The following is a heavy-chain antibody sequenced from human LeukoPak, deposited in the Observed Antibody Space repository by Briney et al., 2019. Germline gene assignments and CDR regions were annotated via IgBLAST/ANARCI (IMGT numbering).Heavy chain of an antibody. J-gene: IGHJ6*03. V-gene: IGHV3-23*01. CDR3: AKRRGLELTYYYHLDV. CDR2: ISGSGGST. Sequence: GGSLRLSCAASGFTFSSYAMSWVRQAPGKGLEWVSAISGSGGSTYYADSVKGRFTISRDNSKNTLYLQMNSLRADDTAVYYCAKRRGLELTYYYHLDVWGKGTTVTVSS. D-gene: IGHD1-7*01. CDR1: GFTFSSYA.